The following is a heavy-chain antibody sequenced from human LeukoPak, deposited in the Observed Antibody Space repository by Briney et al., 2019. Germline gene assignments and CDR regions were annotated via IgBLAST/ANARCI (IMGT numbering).Heavy chain of an antibody. Sequence: GGFLRLSCAASGFTFSSYGMHWVRQAPGKGLEWVTVIRYDGSNKYYADSVKGRFTISRDNSKNTLYLQMNSLRSEDTAVYYCAKGLDYYDTNVGFDYWGQGTLVTVSS. CDR1: GFTFSSYG. D-gene: IGHD3-22*01. CDR2: IRYDGSNK. CDR3: AKGLDYYDTNVGFDY. J-gene: IGHJ4*02. V-gene: IGHV3-33*06.